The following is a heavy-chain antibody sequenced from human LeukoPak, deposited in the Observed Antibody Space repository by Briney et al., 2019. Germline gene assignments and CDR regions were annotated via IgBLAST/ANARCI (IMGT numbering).Heavy chain of an antibody. V-gene: IGHV3-23*01. CDR2: ISGSGGST. CDR3: AKDHWLVPRGGVDY. CDR1: GFTFSSYA. J-gene: IGHJ4*02. D-gene: IGHD6-19*01. Sequence: PGGSLRLSCAASGFTFSSYAMSWVRQAPGKGLEWVSAISGSGGSTYYADSVKGRFTISRDNSKNTLYLQMNSLRAEDTAVYYWAKDHWLVPRGGVDYWGQGTLVTVSS.